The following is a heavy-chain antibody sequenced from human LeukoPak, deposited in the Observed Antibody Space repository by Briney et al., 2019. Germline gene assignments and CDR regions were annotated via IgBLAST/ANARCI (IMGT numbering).Heavy chain of an antibody. J-gene: IGHJ4*02. D-gene: IGHD3-10*01. V-gene: IGHV1-69*06. CDR2: LIPMFDTQ. CDR1: GGSFRNYA. CDR3: ATESNYYLDD. Sequence: GASVKVSCKASGGSFRNYAVSCVRQAPGQGLEWMGRLIPMFDTQNHAQKFQGRVTIFADKSTGTVYLDLNSLTSDDTAVYYCATESNYYLDDWGQGTLVSVSS.